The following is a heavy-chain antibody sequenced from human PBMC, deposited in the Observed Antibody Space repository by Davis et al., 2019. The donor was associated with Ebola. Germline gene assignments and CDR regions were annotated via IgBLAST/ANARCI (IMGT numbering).Heavy chain of an antibody. D-gene: IGHD1-1*01. CDR3: ARYPPRNWNDFDY. Sequence: ASVPVSCQASRYTFTSYEINWVRQATGQGLEWMGWMHPDSGYTGYAQKFQGRITMTRDTSIKTAYMELSSLGSEDTAVYYCARYPPRNWNDFDYWGQGTLVTVSS. CDR1: RYTFTSYE. CDR2: MHPDSGYT. J-gene: IGHJ4*02. V-gene: IGHV1-8*01.